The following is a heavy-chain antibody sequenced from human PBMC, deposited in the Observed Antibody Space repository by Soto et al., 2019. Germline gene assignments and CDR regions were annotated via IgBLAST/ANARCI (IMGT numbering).Heavy chain of an antibody. D-gene: IGHD3-22*01. CDR2: IYYSGST. V-gene: IGHV4-31*03. J-gene: IGHJ4*02. CDR1: GASISSGGYY. Sequence: SETLSLTCTVSGASISSGGYYWSWIRQHPGKGLEWIGYIYYSGSTYYNPSLKSRVTISVDTSKNQFSLKLSSVTAADTAVYYCARDSSGYRPNFDYWGQGTLVTVSS. CDR3: ARDSSGYRPNFDY.